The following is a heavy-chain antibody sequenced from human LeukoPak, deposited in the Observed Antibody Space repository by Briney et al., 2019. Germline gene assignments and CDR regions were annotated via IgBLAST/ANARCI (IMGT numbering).Heavy chain of an antibody. CDR3: AKGARRTTVTTIFDY. D-gene: IGHD4-17*01. J-gene: IGHJ4*02. V-gene: IGHV3-9*01. Sequence: GGSLRLSCAASGFTFDDYAMHWVRQAPGKGLEWVSGISWNSGSIGYADSVKGRFTISRDNAKNSQYLQMNSLRAEDTALYYCAKGARRTTVTTIFDYWGQGTLVTVSS. CDR2: ISWNSGSI. CDR1: GFTFDDYA.